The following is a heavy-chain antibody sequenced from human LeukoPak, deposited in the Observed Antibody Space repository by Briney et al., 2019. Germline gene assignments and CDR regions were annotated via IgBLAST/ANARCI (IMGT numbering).Heavy chain of an antibody. D-gene: IGHD2-15*01. CDR2: INTNTGNP. CDR3: GRGRVVAATRYFDY. CDR1: GYTFTSYA. V-gene: IGHV7-4-1*02. J-gene: IGHJ4*02. Sequence: ASVKVSCKASGYTFTSYAMNWVRQAPGQGLEWMGWINTNTGNPTYAQGFTGRFVFSLDTSVSTAYLQISSLKAEDTAVYYCGRGRVVAATRYFDYWGQGTLVTVSS.